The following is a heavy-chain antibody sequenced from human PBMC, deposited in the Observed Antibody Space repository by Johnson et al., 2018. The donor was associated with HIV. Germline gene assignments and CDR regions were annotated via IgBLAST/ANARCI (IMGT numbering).Heavy chain of an antibody. V-gene: IGHV3-7*03. CDR1: GFTLSHYG. CDR2: IKQDGSEK. J-gene: IGHJ3*02. D-gene: IGHD6-19*01. Sequence: VQLVESGGGVVQPGRSLRLSCAASGFTLSHYGMHWVRQAPGKGPEWVANIKQDGSEKYYVDSVKGRFTISRDNAKNSLYLQMNSLRAEDTAVYYCAKAKHHWAVAALDAFDIWGQGTMVTVSS. CDR3: AKAKHHWAVAALDAFDI.